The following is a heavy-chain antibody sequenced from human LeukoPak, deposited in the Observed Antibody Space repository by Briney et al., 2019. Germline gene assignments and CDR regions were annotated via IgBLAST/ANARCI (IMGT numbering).Heavy chain of an antibody. Sequence: SETPSLTCTVSGGSISSYYWSWIRQPAGKGLEWIGRIYTSGSTNYNPSLKSRVTMSVDTSKNQFSLKLSSVTAADTAVYYCARYSSSSHYYYYGMDVWGQGTTVTVS. CDR3: ARYSSSSHYYYYGMDV. CDR1: GGSISSYY. D-gene: IGHD6-6*01. V-gene: IGHV4-4*07. CDR2: IYTSGST. J-gene: IGHJ6*02.